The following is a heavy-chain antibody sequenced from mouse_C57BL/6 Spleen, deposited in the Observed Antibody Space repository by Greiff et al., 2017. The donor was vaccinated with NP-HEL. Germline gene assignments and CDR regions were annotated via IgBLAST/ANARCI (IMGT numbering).Heavy chain of an antibody. CDR1: GYTFTSYW. J-gene: IGHJ4*01. CDR2: IDPSDSYT. Sequence: QVQLQQPGAELVMPGASVKLSCKASGYTFTSYWMHWVKQRPGQGLEWIGEIDPSDSYTNYNQKFKGKSTLTVDKSSSTAYMQLSSLTSEDSAVYYCARYGNYQMDYWGQGTSVTVSS. V-gene: IGHV1-69*01. CDR3: ARYGNYQMDY. D-gene: IGHD2-1*01.